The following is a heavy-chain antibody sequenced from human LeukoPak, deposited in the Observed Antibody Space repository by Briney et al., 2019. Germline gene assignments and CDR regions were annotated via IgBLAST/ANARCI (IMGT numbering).Heavy chain of an antibody. D-gene: IGHD3-10*02. Sequence: SQTLSLTCTVSGGSISSGDHYWSWIRQHPGKGLEWIGYIYHSGSTYYNPSLKSRLTISVDTSKNQVSLKLISVTAADTAVYYCASARDVVIDYWGQGALVTVSS. CDR2: IYHSGST. J-gene: IGHJ4*02. CDR3: ASARDVVIDY. CDR1: GGSISSGDHY. V-gene: IGHV4-31*03.